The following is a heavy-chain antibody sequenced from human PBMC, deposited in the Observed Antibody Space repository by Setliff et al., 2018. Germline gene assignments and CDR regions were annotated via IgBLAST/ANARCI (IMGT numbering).Heavy chain of an antibody. CDR2: IIPIFGTA. CDR3: ARGITGTTNYYYGMDV. J-gene: IGHJ6*02. Sequence: SVKVSCKASGGTFSSYAISWVRQVPGQGLEWMGGIIPIFGTANYAQKFQGRVTITTDESTSTAYMELSSLRSEDTAVYYCARGITGTTNYYYGMDVWGQGTTVTVSS. V-gene: IGHV1-69*05. D-gene: IGHD1-7*01. CDR1: GGTFSSYA.